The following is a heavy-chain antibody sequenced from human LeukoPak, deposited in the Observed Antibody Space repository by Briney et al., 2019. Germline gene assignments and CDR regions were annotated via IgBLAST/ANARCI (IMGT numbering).Heavy chain of an antibody. D-gene: IGHD3-16*01. Sequence: GGSLRLSCAASGFRFSSYVMSWVRQAPGKGLEYVSSIDGSDGGSYYADSVKGRFTISRDNARNSLYLQMSSLRPEDTAVYYCATYTHWVAGDVWGQGTTVTVSS. CDR1: GFRFSSYV. CDR3: ATYTHWVAGDV. V-gene: IGHV3-23*01. J-gene: IGHJ6*02. CDR2: IDGSDGGS.